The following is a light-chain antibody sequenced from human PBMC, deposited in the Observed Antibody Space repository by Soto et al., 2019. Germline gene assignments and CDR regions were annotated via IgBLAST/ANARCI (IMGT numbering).Light chain of an antibody. CDR3: CSSGGSPTYV. CDR2: EVN. J-gene: IGLJ1*01. Sequence: QSDLTQPASVSGSPGQSITISCTGTSSNVGSYKLVSWYQQHPGKAPKLMIFEVNKRPSGVSNRFSGSKSGNTASLTISGLKVEDEADYYCCSSGGSPTYVFGTGTKVTDL. CDR1: SSNVGSYKL. V-gene: IGLV2-23*02.